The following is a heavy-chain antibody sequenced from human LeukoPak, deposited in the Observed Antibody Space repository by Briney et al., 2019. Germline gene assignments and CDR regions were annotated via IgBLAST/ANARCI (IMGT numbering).Heavy chain of an antibody. J-gene: IGHJ4*02. CDR2: IYYSWGM. V-gene: IGHV4-38-2*01. Sequence: SETLPLTCDVSGSSITSDYFWGWIRQPPGKGLEWIATIYYSWGMYFNPSLKSRVTISLDASKNQYSLKMTSLTAADTAIYYCARNVTAGFFDYWGQGMLVTVSS. CDR1: GSSITSDYF. CDR3: ARNVTAGFFDY. D-gene: IGHD1-1*01.